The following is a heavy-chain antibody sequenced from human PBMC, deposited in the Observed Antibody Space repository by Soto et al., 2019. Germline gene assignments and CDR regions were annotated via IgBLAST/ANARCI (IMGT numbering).Heavy chain of an antibody. J-gene: IGHJ6*02. D-gene: IGHD5-18*01. V-gene: IGHV1-8*01. CDR2: MNPNSGNT. CDR3: ARVGGYSDGHNYYYYGMDV. CDR1: GYTFTSYD. Sequence: QVQLVQSGAEVKKPGASVKVSCKASGYTFTSYDINWVRQATGQGLEWMGWMNPNSGNTGYAQKFQGRVTMTRNTSISTAYLELSSLRSEDTAVYYCARVGGYSDGHNYYYYGMDVWGQGTTVTVSS.